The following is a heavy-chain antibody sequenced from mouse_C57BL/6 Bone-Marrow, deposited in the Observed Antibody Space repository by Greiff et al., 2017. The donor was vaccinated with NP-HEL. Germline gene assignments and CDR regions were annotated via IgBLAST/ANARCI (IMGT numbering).Heavy chain of an antibody. J-gene: IGHJ2*01. Sequence: VQLQQSGPELVKPGASVKISCKASGYTFTDYYMNWVKQSHGKSLEWIGDINPNNGGTSYNQKFKGKATLTVDKSSSTAYMELRSLTSEDSAVYYCDPLAGYWGQGTTLTVSS. V-gene: IGHV1-26*01. CDR2: INPNNGGT. CDR1: GYTFTDYY. CDR3: DPLAGY.